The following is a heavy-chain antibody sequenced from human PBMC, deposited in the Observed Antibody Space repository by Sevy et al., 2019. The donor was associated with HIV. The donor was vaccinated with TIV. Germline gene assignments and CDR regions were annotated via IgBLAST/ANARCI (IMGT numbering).Heavy chain of an antibody. Sequence: GESLKISCKASGYKFTTYWIGWARQMPGKGLEWMGMIYPRDSDTRYSPSFQGLVTISADTSINTAYLQWSSLKASDTAMYFCARHVDMTTLIGGLYYFDSWGQGTLVTVSS. CDR3: ARHVDMTTLIGGLYYFDS. CDR1: GYKFTTYW. CDR2: IYPRDSDT. J-gene: IGHJ4*02. D-gene: IGHD4-4*01. V-gene: IGHV5-51*01.